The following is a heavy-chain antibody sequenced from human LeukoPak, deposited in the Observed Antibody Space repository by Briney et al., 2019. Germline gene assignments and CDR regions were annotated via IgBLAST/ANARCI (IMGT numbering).Heavy chain of an antibody. J-gene: IGHJ6*03. Sequence: SETLSLTCTGSGGSISSYYWSWIRQPPGKGLEWIGYIYYSGSTNYNPSLKSRVTISVDTSKNQFSLKLSSVTAADTAVYYCARGGSLEVYYYYMDVWGKGTTVTISS. CDR2: IYYSGST. D-gene: IGHD3-10*01. CDR3: ARGGSLEVYYYYMDV. V-gene: IGHV4-59*01. CDR1: GGSISSYY.